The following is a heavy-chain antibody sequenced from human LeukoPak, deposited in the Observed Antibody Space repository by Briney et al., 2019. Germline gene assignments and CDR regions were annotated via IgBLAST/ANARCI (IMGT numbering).Heavy chain of an antibody. CDR2: IYSGGST. D-gene: IGHD6-13*01. V-gene: IGHV3-53*01. J-gene: IGHJ4*02. CDR1: GFTVSSNY. Sequence: GGSLRLSCAASGFTVSSNYMSWVRQAPGKGLEWVSVIYSGGSTYYADSVKGRFTISRDNSKNTLYLQMNSLRAEDTAVYYCARWRGGSSWYYFDYWGQGTLVTVSS. CDR3: ARWRGGSSWYYFDY.